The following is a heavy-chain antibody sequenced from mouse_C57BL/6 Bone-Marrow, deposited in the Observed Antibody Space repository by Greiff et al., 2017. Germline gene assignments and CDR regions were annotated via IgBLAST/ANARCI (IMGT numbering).Heavy chain of an antibody. J-gene: IGHJ4*01. Sequence: EVKLEEPGGGLVKPGGSLKLSCAASGFTFSSYAMSWVRQTPEQRLEWVATISDGGSYTYYPDNVKGRFTISRDNAKNNLYLQMSHLKSEDTAMYYCARDGYYVYYYAMDYWGQGTLVTVSS. CDR2: ISDGGSYT. D-gene: IGHD2-3*01. CDR1: GFTFSSYA. CDR3: ARDGYYVYYYAMDY. V-gene: IGHV5-4*03.